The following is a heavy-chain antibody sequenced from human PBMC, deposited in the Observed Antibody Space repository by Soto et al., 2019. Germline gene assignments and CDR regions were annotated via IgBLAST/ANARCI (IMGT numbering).Heavy chain of an antibody. CDR1: GYTFTNNG. Sequence: QVQLVQSGAEVKKPGASVKVSCKASGYTFTNNGINWVRQAAGQGLEWMGWMNPGTGETGYTGKFQGRLAMTRDTSITPAYMELTSLTSDDTAVYYCTRAGDSGAWISNWGQGTLVTVSS. CDR2: MNPGTGET. J-gene: IGHJ4*02. D-gene: IGHD7-27*01. CDR3: TRAGDSGAWISN. V-gene: IGHV1-8*01.